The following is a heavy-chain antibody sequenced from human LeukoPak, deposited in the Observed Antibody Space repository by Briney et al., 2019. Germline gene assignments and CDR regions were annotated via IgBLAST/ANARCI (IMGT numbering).Heavy chain of an antibody. Sequence: GGSLRLSCAASGFPFDSFWMHWVRQAPGKGLVWVSDMNEYSTTIRYADSVKGRFTISRDNAKSILYLQMNNLRAEDTAMYFCARGGVNPVDHWGQGTLVTVSS. CDR2: MNEYSTTI. D-gene: IGHD1-14*01. V-gene: IGHV3-74*01. J-gene: IGHJ4*02. CDR3: ARGGVNPVDH. CDR1: GFPFDSFW.